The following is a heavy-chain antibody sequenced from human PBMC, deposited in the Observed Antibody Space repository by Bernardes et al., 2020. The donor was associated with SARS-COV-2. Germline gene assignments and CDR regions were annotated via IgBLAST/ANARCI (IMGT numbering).Heavy chain of an antibody. D-gene: IGHD3-3*01. CDR3: ARQGGTIFGVVIIRGWFDP. J-gene: IGHJ5*02. Sequence: SETLSLTCTVSGGSISSSSYYWGWLLQPPGKGLEWIGSIYYSGSTYYNPSLKSRVTISVDTSKNQFSLKLSSVTAADTAVYYCARQGGTIFGVVIIRGWFDPWGQGTLVTVSS. CDR2: IYYSGST. CDR1: GGSISSSSYY. V-gene: IGHV4-39*01.